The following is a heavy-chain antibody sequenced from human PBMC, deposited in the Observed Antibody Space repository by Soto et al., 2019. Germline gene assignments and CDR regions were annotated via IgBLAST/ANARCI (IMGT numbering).Heavy chain of an antibody. V-gene: IGHV3-49*03. CDR1: GFTFGDYA. CDR2: IRSKAYGGTT. J-gene: IGHJ6*02. CDR3: TRDRAYYDFWSGYYISYYGMDV. D-gene: IGHD3-3*01. Sequence: GGSLRLSCTASGFTFGDYAMSWFRQAPGKGLEWVGFIRSKAYGGTTEYAASVKGRFTISRDDSKSIAYLQMNSLKTEDTAVYYCTRDRAYYDFWSGYYISYYGMDVWGQGTTVTVSS.